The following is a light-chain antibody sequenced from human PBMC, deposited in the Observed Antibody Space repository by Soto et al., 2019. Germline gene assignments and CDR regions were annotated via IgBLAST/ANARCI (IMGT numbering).Light chain of an antibody. J-gene: IGKJ1*01. CDR1: QGISSW. CDR2: AAS. CDR3: LQHNNYPWT. Sequence: DIQMTQSPSSVSASVGDRVTITCRASQGISSWLAWYQQKPGKAPKLLIYAASSLQSGVPSRFSGSGFGTEFTLTISGLQPEDVATYYCLQHNNYPWTFGQGTRVEIK. V-gene: IGKV1-12*02.